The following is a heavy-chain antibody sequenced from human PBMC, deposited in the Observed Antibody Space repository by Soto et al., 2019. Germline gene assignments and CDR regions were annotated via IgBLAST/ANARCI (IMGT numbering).Heavy chain of an antibody. CDR3: AADPDIVVVPAAEEIYYMDV. V-gene: IGHV1-8*01. J-gene: IGHJ6*03. CDR1: GYTFTSYD. D-gene: IGHD2-2*01. CDR2: MNPNSGNT. Sequence: ASVKVSCKASGYTFTSYDINWVRQATGQGLEWMGWMNPNSGNTGYAQKFQGRVTMTRNTSISTAYMELSSLRSEDTAVYYCAADPDIVVVPAAEEIYYMDVWGKGTTVTVSS.